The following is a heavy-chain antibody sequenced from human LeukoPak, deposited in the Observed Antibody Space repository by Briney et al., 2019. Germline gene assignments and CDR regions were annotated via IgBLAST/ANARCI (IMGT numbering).Heavy chain of an antibody. J-gene: IGHJ4*02. D-gene: IGHD3-10*01. Sequence: SVKVSCKASGGTFSSYAISWVRQAPGQGLEWMGRIIPIFGTANYAQKFQGRVTITADESTSTAYMELSSLRSEDTAVYYCAVWFGELGYFDYWGQGTLVTVSS. V-gene: IGHV1-69*15. CDR2: IIPIFGTA. CDR1: GGTFSSYA. CDR3: AVWFGELGYFDY.